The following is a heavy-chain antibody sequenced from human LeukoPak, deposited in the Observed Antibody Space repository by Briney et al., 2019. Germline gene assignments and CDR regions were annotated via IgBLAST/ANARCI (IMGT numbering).Heavy chain of an antibody. Sequence: PGGSLRLSCAASGFTFSSYAMSWVRQAPGKGLEWVSAISGSGGSTYYADSVKGRFTISSDNSKNTLYLQLDSLRAEDTAVYYCARREWLGRFDYWGQGTLVTVSS. CDR2: ISGSGGST. CDR3: ARREWLGRFDY. J-gene: IGHJ4*02. CDR1: GFTFSSYA. V-gene: IGHV3-23*01. D-gene: IGHD3-3*01.